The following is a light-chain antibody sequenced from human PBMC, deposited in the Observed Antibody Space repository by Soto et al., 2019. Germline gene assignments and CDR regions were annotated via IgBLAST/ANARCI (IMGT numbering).Light chain of an antibody. CDR3: MQALQTVYT. CDR1: QSLLHSNGYNY. V-gene: IGKV2-28*01. Sequence: DIVMTQSPLSLPVTPGEPASISCMSSQSLLHSNGYNYLDWYLQKPGQSPQLLIYLGSNRASGVPDRFSGRGSGTDFTLKISRVEAEDVGVYYCMQALQTVYTFGQGTKLEIK. CDR2: LGS. J-gene: IGKJ2*01.